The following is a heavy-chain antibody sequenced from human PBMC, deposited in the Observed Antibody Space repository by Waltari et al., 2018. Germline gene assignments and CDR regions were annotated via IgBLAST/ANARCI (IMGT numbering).Heavy chain of an antibody. Sequence: EVQLAESGGGLVRPGGSLRLSCAAPGFRLRSYWLNWVRQAPGKGLEWVTNIEQDGREKYYVDSVKGRFTISRDNSKNSVYLQMNSLRAEDTAVYYCARGSPDMSAAGPDYWGQGTLVVVSS. CDR2: IEQDGREK. CDR3: ARGSPDMSAAGPDY. V-gene: IGHV3-7*03. CDR1: GFRLRSYW. J-gene: IGHJ4*02. D-gene: IGHD6-13*01.